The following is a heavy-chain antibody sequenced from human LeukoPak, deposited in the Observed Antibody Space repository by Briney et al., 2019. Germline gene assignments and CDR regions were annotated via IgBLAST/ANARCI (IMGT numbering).Heavy chain of an antibody. CDR2: ISAYNGNT. CDR1: GYTFTSYG. Sequence: GASVKVSCKASGYTFTSYGISWVRQAPGQGLEWMGWISAYNGNTNYAQKLQGRVTMTTDTSTSTAYMELRSLRSDDTAVYYCARDSITMLKMGAFDIRGEGTMVTVSS. J-gene: IGHJ3*02. D-gene: IGHD3-10*02. V-gene: IGHV1-18*01. CDR3: ARDSITMLKMGAFDI.